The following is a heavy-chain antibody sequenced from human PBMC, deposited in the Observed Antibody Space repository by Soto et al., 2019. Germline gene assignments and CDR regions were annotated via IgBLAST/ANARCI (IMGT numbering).Heavy chain of an antibody. CDR1: GFTFSSYG. J-gene: IGHJ4*02. CDR3: AKDLDVGVVAARSGVDY. D-gene: IGHD2-15*01. Sequence: GGSLRLSCAASGFTFSSYGMHWVRQAPGKGLEWVAVISYDGSNKYYADSVKGRFTISRDNSKNTLYLQMNSLRAEDTAVYYCAKDLDVGVVAARSGVDYWGQGTLVTVCS. V-gene: IGHV3-30*18. CDR2: ISYDGSNK.